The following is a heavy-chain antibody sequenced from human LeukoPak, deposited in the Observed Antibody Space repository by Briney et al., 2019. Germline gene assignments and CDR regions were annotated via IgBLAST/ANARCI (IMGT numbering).Heavy chain of an antibody. J-gene: IGHJ6*02. V-gene: IGHV3-23*01. Sequence: GGSLRLSCAASGFTFSSYAMSWVRQAPGKGLEWVSAISGSGGSTYYADSVKGRFTISRDNAKNSLYLQMNSLRAEDTAVYYCARDHGGSSYGMDVWGQGTTVTVSS. D-gene: IGHD6-6*01. CDR1: GFTFSSYA. CDR2: ISGSGGST. CDR3: ARDHGGSSYGMDV.